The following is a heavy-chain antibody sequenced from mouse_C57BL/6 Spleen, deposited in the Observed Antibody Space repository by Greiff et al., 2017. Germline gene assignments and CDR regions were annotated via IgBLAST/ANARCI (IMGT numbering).Heavy chain of an antibody. CDR1: GYTFTDYY. Sequence: EVQLQQSGPELVKPGASVKISCKASGYTFTDYYMNWVKQSHGKSLEWIGDINPNNGGTSYNQKFKGKATLTVDKSSSTAYMELRSQTSEDSAVYYCERETGFDYWGQGTTLTVSS. D-gene: IGHD4-1*01. J-gene: IGHJ2*01. CDR2: INPNNGGT. CDR3: ERETGFDY. V-gene: IGHV1-26*01.